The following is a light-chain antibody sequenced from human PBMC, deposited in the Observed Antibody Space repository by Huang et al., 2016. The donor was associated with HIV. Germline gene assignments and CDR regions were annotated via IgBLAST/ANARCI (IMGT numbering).Light chain of an antibody. J-gene: IGKJ2*01. CDR2: GAS. CDR1: QSVSSSN. V-gene: IGKV3-20*01. CDR3: QQYGVSPRT. Sequence: EIVLTQSPGTQSLSPGERATLSCRASQSVSSSNIAWYQQNPGQATRLLIYGASNRATGIPYRFSGSGSGTDFTLTISRLEPEDFAVYYCQQYGVSPRTFGQGTKLEIK.